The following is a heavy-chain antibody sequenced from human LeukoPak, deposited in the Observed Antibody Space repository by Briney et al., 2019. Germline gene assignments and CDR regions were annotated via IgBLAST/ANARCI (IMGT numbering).Heavy chain of an antibody. Sequence: SETLSLTCTVSGGSITSSIYYWGWIRQPPGKGLEWIGSIYYSGSTYYNPSLKSRVTISVDTSKNQFSLKLSSVTAADTAVYYCARVGEYNYDSSGLGYFDYWGQGTLVTVSS. J-gene: IGHJ4*02. CDR3: ARVGEYNYDSSGLGYFDY. CDR2: IYYSGST. CDR1: GGSITSSIYY. D-gene: IGHD3-22*01. V-gene: IGHV4-39*01.